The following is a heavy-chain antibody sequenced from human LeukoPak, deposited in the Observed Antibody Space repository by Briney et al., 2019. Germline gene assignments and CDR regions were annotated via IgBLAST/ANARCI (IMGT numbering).Heavy chain of an antibody. CDR3: ARGQRWLNNYYYYMDV. CDR1: GYTFTSYD. D-gene: IGHD5-24*01. CDR2: MNPNSGNT. V-gene: IGHV1-8*03. Sequence: ASVKVSCKASGYTFTSYDINWVRQATGQGLEWMGWMNPNSGNTGYAQKFQGRVTITRNTSISTAYMELSSLRSEDTAVYYCARGQRWLNNYYYYMDVWGKGTTVTVSS. J-gene: IGHJ6*03.